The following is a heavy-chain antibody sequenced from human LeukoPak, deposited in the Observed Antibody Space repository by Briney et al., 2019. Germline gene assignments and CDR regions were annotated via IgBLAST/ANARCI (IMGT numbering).Heavy chain of an antibody. V-gene: IGHV4-39*07. CDR3: AREIRAVAGTPGEDQH. J-gene: IGHJ1*01. D-gene: IGHD6-19*01. CDR2: IYYSGST. CDR1: GGSISSSSYY. Sequence: SETLSLTCTVSGGSISSSSYYWGWIRQPPGKGLEWIGSIYYSGSTYYNPSLKSRVTISVDTSKNQFSLKLSSVTAADTAVYYCAREIRAVAGTPGEDQHWGQGTLVTVSS.